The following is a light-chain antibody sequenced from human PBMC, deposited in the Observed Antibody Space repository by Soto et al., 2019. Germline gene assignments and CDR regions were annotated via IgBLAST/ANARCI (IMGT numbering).Light chain of an antibody. J-gene: IGKJ1*01. CDR1: QSLLHSDGYKY. CDR2: LGS. V-gene: IGKV2-28*01. Sequence: EIVMTQSPLSLPVTPGEPASISCRSSQSLLHSDGYKYLNWYLQKPGQSPQLLIYLGSNRASGVSDRFSGSGSGTDFTLKISRVEAEDVGVYYCMQPLQTPRTFGQGTKVEIK. CDR3: MQPLQTPRT.